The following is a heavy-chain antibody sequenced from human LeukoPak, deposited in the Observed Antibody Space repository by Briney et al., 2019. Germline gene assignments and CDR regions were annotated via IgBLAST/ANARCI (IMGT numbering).Heavy chain of an antibody. D-gene: IGHD3-10*01. CDR2: IYGGGTT. CDR3: ARERGRSSPTPAYYMDV. J-gene: IGHJ6*03. Sequence: GGSLRLSCAASGFTISSNYMTWVRQAPGKGLEWVSIIYGGGTTYYADSVKGRFIISRDNSKNTLYLQMNSLRAEDTAVYYCARERGRSSPTPAYYMDVWGKGTTVTVSS. V-gene: IGHV3-66*01. CDR1: GFTISSNY.